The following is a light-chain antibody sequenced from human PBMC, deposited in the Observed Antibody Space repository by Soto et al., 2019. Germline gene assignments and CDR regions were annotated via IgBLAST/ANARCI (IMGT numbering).Light chain of an antibody. Sequence: EIVLTQSPATLSSSPGERATLSCRASQTVNSRLAWYPHKPGQAPRLLIYHTSNRATGIPARFSGSGSGTDFTLTISSLEPEDFAVYYCHQRRSWPRTFGQGTKVDIK. V-gene: IGKV3-11*01. CDR1: QTVNSR. J-gene: IGKJ1*01. CDR2: HTS. CDR3: HQRRSWPRT.